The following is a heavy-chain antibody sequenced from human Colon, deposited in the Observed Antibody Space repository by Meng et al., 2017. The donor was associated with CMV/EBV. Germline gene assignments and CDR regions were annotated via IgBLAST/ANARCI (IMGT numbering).Heavy chain of an antibody. CDR1: GFTLSSSG. Sequence: VGEGGGVVKAGRSLEIYGVVSGFTLSSSGMHSVLAVPGKGMEWVAFMTYDGGKEYYADYVQGQFTISRDNFKTTLYIKMNSLRAEDTAIYYCEKFRETKRDYWGKGTRVTVS. V-gene: IGHV3-30*02. D-gene: IGHD1-7*01. CDR3: EKFRETKRDY. J-gene: IGHJ4*02. CDR2: MTYDGGKE.